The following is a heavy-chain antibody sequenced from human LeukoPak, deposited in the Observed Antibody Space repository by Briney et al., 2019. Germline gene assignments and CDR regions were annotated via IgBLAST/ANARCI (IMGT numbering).Heavy chain of an antibody. V-gene: IGHV3-53*01. CDR3: ARMEEDVYKNPFDY. D-gene: IGHD5-24*01. CDR1: GLTVSSYH. CDR2: IYNDGRT. Sequence: SGGSLRLSCAASGLTVSSYHMSWVRQAPGKGLEWVSVIYNDGRTYYADSVKGRFTISIDNSKNTLYLQMNSLRVEDTTLYYCARMEEDVYKNPFDYWGQGTLVTVSS. J-gene: IGHJ4*02.